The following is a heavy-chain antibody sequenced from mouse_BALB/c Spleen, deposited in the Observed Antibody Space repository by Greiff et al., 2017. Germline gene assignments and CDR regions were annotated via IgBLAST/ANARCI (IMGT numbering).Heavy chain of an antibody. Sequence: EVQVVESGAELVKPGASVKLSCTASGFNIKDTYMHWVKQRPEQGLEWIGRIDPANGNTKYDPKFQGKATITADTSSNTAYLQLSSLTSEDTAVYYCARSYGNPAWFAYWGQGTLVTVSA. CDR3: ARSYGNPAWFAY. CDR1: GFNIKDTY. CDR2: IDPANGNT. D-gene: IGHD2-10*02. J-gene: IGHJ3*01. V-gene: IGHV14-3*02.